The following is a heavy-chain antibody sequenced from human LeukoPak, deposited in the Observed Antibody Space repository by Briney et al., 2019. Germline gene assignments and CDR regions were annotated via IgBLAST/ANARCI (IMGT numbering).Heavy chain of an antibody. CDR3: ARLPDVTYYYDSSVDC. Sequence: PGGSLRLSCAASGFTFSSYSMNWVRQAPGKGLEWVSSISSSSSYIYYADSVKGRFTISRDNAKNSLYLQMNSLRAEDTAVYYCARLPDVTYYYDSSVDCWGQGTLVTVSS. CDR2: ISSSSSYI. J-gene: IGHJ4*02. CDR1: GFTFSSYS. D-gene: IGHD3-22*01. V-gene: IGHV3-21*01.